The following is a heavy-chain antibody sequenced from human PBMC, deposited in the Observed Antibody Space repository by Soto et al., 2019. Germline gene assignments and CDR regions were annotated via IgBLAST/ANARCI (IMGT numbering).Heavy chain of an antibody. D-gene: IGHD2-15*01. J-gene: IGHJ6*02. CDR2: IYYSGSN. Sequence: SETLSLTCTVSGGSVSSGSYYWSWIRQPPGKGLEWIGYIYYSGSNTYNPSLKSRVTISVDTSKNQFSLKLSSVTAADTAVYYCARDGSIGGSDYYYYYGMDVWGQGTTVT. CDR3: ARDGSIGGSDYYYYYGMDV. V-gene: IGHV4-61*01. CDR1: GGSVSSGSYY.